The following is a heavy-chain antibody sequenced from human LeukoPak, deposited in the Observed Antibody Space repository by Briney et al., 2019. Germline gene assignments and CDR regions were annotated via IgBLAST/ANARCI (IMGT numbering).Heavy chain of an antibody. Sequence: PGGSLRLSCAASGFTFSSYWMNWVRQAPGRGLEWVARIKEDGSEKYYMDSVKGRFTISRDNAKNSLYLQMNSLRAEDTAVYYCARSGSYSAYWGQGTLVTVSS. V-gene: IGHV3-7*01. CDR2: IKEDGSEK. CDR3: ARSGSYSAY. D-gene: IGHD1-26*01. J-gene: IGHJ4*02. CDR1: GFTFSSYW.